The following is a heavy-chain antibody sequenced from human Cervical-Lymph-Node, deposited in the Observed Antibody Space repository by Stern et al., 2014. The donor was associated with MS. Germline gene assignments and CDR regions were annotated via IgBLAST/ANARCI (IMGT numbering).Heavy chain of an antibody. Sequence: QVQLVQSGAEVKKPGASVKVSCKASGYTFTAFAIHWVRQAPGQRLEWMGWSNAANGDTKDSQNFQGRVTLTSDTSATTAYMELNSLRSEDTAVYYCAREKPTXXXLWGQGTLVTVSS. CDR1: GYTFTAFA. J-gene: IGHJ4*02. CDR2: SNAANGDT. CDR3: AREKPTXXXL. V-gene: IGHV1-3*02.